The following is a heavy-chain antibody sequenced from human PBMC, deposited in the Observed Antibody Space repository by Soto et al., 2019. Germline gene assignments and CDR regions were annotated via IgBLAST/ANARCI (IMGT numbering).Heavy chain of an antibody. V-gene: IGHV4-59*01. Sequence: SETLSLTCNVSGGSISGYYWSWIRQSPGKGLEYIGYIYYRGSTNYNSSLKSRVTMSVDTSRNQFSLKMNSVTAADTAVYYCARQQLLPFYYALDFWGQGTTVTVSS. D-gene: IGHD1-26*01. CDR2: IYYRGST. CDR3: ARQQLLPFYYALDF. J-gene: IGHJ6*02. CDR1: GGSISGYY.